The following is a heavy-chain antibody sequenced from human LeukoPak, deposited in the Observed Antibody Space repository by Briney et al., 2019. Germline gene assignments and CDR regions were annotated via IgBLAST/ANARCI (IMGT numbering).Heavy chain of an antibody. CDR1: GFTFSSYA. CDR3: ARSISWDFDY. CDR2: ISYDGSNK. J-gene: IGHJ4*02. V-gene: IGHV3-30*14. D-gene: IGHD2-21*01. Sequence: GGSLRLSCAASGFTFSSYAMHWVRQAPGKGLEWVAVISYDGSNKYYADSVKGRFTISRDNSKNTLYLQMNSLRAEDTAVYYCARSISWDFDYWGQGTLVTVSS.